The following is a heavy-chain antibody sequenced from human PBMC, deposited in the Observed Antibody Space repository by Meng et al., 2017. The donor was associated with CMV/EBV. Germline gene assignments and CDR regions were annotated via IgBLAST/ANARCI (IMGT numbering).Heavy chain of an antibody. J-gene: IGHJ4*02. CDR1: GFTFSSYW. D-gene: IGHD6-19*01. CDR3: ARDIRRQWLVRGDYFDY. Sequence: ETLSLTCAASGFTFSSYWMSWVRQAPGKGLEWVANIKQEGSEKYYVDSVKGRFTISRDNAKNSLYLQMNSLRAEDTAVYYCARDIRRQWLVRGDYFDYWGQGTLVTVSS. V-gene: IGHV3-7*01. CDR2: IKQEGSEK.